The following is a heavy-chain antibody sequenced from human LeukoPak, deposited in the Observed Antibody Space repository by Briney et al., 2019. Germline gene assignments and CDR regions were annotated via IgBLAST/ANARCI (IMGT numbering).Heavy chain of an antibody. CDR2: INHSGST. CDR3: AGRAGYTGSWYEY. D-gene: IGHD6-13*01. V-gene: IGHV4-34*01. J-gene: IGHJ4*02. Sequence: PSETLSLTCVVYGGXFSGYYCSWIRPPPGKGLEWIGEINHSGSTNYNPSIKSRGPISVDTTKNQFSLKLSSVTAADTGVYYCAGRAGYTGSWYEYWGQGTLVTVSS. CDR1: GGXFSGYY.